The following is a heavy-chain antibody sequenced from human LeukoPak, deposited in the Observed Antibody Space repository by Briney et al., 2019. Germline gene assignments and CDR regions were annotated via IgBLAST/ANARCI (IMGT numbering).Heavy chain of an antibody. CDR2: INPNSGGT. CDR1: GYTFTGYY. D-gene: IGHD1-26*01. Sequence: GASVKVSCKASGYTFTGYYMHWVRQAPGQGLEWMGWINPNSGGTNYAQKFQGRVTMTRDTSISTAYMELSRLRSDDTAVYYCARSPPYSGSYDDYWGQGTLVTVSS. CDR3: ARSPPYSGSYDDY. J-gene: IGHJ4*02. V-gene: IGHV1-2*02.